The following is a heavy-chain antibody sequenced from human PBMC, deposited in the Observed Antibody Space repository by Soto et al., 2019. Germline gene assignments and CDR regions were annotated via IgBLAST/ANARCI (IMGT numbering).Heavy chain of an antibody. Sequence: EVQLLESGGALVEPGGSLRLSCEASGFTFSNYAMSWVRQAPGKGLEWVSGISGGGGNEYSADSVRGRFTISRDNSKNTLYWKMTSLRADDTAVYYCARSGVMSGWYLTIRYFASWGQGTRVTASS. D-gene: IGHD6-19*01. CDR2: ISGGGGNE. V-gene: IGHV3-23*01. CDR3: ARSGVMSGWYLTIRYFAS. J-gene: IGHJ4*02. CDR1: GFTFSNYA.